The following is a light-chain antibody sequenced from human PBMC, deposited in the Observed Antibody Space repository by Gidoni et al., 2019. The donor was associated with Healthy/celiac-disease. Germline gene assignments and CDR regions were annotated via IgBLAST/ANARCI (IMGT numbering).Light chain of an antibody. J-gene: IGLJ2*01. CDR1: KLGDKY. Sequence: SYELTHPPPFSVSPEQTAIINCSVDKLGDKYACWYQQKPGQSPVLVIYQESKRPSGIPERFSCSNSGNTATLTISGTQAMDEADYYCQAWDSSLHVVFCGGTKLTVL. CDR3: QAWDSSLHVV. V-gene: IGLV3-1*01. CDR2: QES.